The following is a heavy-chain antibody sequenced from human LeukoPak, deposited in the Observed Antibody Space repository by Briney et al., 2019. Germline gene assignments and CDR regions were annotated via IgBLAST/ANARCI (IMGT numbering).Heavy chain of an antibody. V-gene: IGHV3-48*01. Sequence: RGSLRLSCAASGFTFSSYSMNWGRQAPGKGLEWVSYISSSSGNIYYADTVKGRFTISRDNTKTSLYLQMNSLRAEDTALYYCARDRGGIGYYMDVWGKGTTVTVSS. J-gene: IGHJ6*03. CDR3: ARDRGGIGYYMDV. CDR1: GFTFSSYS. D-gene: IGHD3-16*02. CDR2: ISSSSGNI.